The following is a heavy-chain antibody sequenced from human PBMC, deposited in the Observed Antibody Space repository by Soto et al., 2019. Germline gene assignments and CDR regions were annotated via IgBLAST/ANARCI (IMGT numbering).Heavy chain of an antibody. D-gene: IGHD4-17*01. CDR3: ARSPTRTNYADYFDP. CDR1: GFTVSTSY. V-gene: IGHV3-66*01. Sequence: EVQLVESGGGLVQPGGSLRLSCAASGFTVSTSYMSWVRQAPGKGLEYVSVIYSGGGTYYSDSVKGRFTISRDNSKNTLYLQMNSLGAEDTAVYYCARSPTRTNYADYFDPWGQGTLVTVSS. J-gene: IGHJ5*02. CDR2: IYSGGGT.